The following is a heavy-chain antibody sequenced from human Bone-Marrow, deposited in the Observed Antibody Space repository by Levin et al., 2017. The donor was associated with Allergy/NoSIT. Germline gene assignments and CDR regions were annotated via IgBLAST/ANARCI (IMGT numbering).Heavy chain of an antibody. CDR3: AKTGLSGEEGSMIVAGDY. V-gene: IGHV3-23*01. Sequence: SGGSLRLSCVASGFAFSNYAMTWVRQAPGKGLEWVSGISGSGGRTNYADSVQGRFIISRDNSKNTLYMQMNSLRAEDTAVYYCAKTGLSGEEGSMIVAGDYWGQGTLVTVSS. CDR1: GFAFSNYA. D-gene: IGHD3-22*01. CDR2: ISGSGGRT. J-gene: IGHJ4*02.